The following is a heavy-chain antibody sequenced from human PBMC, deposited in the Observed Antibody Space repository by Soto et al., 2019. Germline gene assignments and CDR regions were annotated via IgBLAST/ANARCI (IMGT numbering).Heavy chain of an antibody. V-gene: IGHV1-69*06. CDR3: ARETSVYSGSYHAAWFDP. D-gene: IGHD1-26*01. CDR2: IIPIFGTA. CDR1: GGTFSSYA. J-gene: IGHJ5*02. Sequence: QVQLVQSGAEVKKPGSSVKVSCKASGGTFSSYAISWVRQAPGQGLEWMGGIIPIFGTANYAQKFQGRVTITADKSTSTAYMELSRLRSEDTAVYYCARETSVYSGSYHAAWFDPWGQGTLVTVSS.